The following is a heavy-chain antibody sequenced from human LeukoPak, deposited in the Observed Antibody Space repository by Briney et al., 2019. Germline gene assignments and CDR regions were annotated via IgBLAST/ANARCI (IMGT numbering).Heavy chain of an antibody. J-gene: IGHJ3*02. CDR2: FSYTGST. D-gene: IGHD1-1*01. CDR1: GGSISSYY. CDR3: ARVGSLLDAFDI. Sequence: SETLSLTCTVSGGSISSYYWSWIRQPPGKGLEWIGYFSYTGSTNYNPSLKSRVTISVDTSKNQFSLKLSSVTAADTAVYYCARVGSLLDAFDIWGRGTMVTVSS. V-gene: IGHV4-59*01.